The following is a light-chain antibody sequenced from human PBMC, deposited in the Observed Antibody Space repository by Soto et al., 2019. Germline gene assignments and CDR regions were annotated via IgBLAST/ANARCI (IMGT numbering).Light chain of an antibody. CDR2: GAS. Sequence: EIVITQSPGTLSVSPVERATLSCRASQTVSRHLAWYQQKPGQAPRVLIYGASIRATGIPDRFSGSGSETDFTLTISRLEPEDFAVYYCQQYGTSPRTFGQGTKVDIK. V-gene: IGKV3-20*01. J-gene: IGKJ1*01. CDR3: QQYGTSPRT. CDR1: QTVSRH.